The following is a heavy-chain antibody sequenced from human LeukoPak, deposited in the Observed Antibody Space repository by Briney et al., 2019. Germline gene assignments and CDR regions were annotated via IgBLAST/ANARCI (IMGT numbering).Heavy chain of an antibody. D-gene: IGHD2-21*01. Sequence: GGSLRLSCAGSGFTFSNYGMHWVRQAPGKGLEWVAVISYDGINKYYADSVKGRFTISRDNSKNTLYLQMDSLRAEDTAVYYCAKVFQRFTYYYGMDVWGQGTTVTVSS. J-gene: IGHJ6*02. V-gene: IGHV3-30*18. CDR2: ISYDGINK. CDR1: GFTFSNYG. CDR3: AKVFQRFTYYYGMDV.